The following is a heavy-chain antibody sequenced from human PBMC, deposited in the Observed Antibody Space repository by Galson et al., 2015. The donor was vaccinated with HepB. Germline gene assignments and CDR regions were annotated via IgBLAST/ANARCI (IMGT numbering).Heavy chain of an antibody. CDR1: GFTFSSYS. V-gene: IGHV3-21*01. Sequence: SLRLSCAASGFTFSSYSMNWVRQAPGKGLEWVSSISSSSSYIYYADSVKGRFTISRDNAKNSLYLQMNSLRAEDTAVYYCAREEVVMGATGLPNAFDIWGQGTMVTVSS. CDR2: ISSSSSYI. J-gene: IGHJ3*02. D-gene: IGHD1-26*01. CDR3: AREEVVMGATGLPNAFDI.